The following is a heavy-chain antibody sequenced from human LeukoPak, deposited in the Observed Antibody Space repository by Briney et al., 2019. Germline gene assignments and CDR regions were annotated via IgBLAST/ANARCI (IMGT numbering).Heavy chain of an antibody. Sequence: PSQTLSLTCTVSGGSISSGDYYWSWIRQPPGKDLEWIGYIYYSGSTYYNPSLKSRVTISVDTSKNQFSLKLSSVTAADTAVYYCARASPPETYGMDVWGQGTTVTVSS. CDR3: ARASPPETYGMDV. CDR1: GGSISSGDYY. J-gene: IGHJ6*02. D-gene: IGHD5-24*01. CDR2: IYYSGST. V-gene: IGHV4-30-4*01.